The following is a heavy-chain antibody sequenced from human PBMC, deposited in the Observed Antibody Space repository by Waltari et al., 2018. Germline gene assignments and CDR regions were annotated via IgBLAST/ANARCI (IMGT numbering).Heavy chain of an antibody. CDR1: VGSFSDYY. J-gene: IGHJ4*02. V-gene: IGHV4-34*01. CDR3: ASSSDAGDY. D-gene: IGHD6-13*01. CDR2: INQSGST. Sequence: QVQLQQWGAGLVKPSETLSLTCAVYVGSFSDYYWSWTRQPPGKGLEWIWEINQSGSTKYNPSLKSRVTISVDRSKNQFSLNLRSVTAADTAVYYCASSSDAGDYWGQGTLVTVSS.